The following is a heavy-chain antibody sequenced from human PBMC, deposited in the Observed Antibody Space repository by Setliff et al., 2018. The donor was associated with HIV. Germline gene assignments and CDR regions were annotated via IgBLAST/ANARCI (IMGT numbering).Heavy chain of an antibody. D-gene: IGHD2-21*02. V-gene: IGHV4-39*07. CDR2: IYYSGST. CDR3: ARDLPDCGGDCYPYYMDV. J-gene: IGHJ6*03. CDR1: GGSISSSSYY. Sequence: SETLSLTCTVSGGSISSSSYYWGWIRQPPGKGLEWIGSIYYSGSTYYHPSLKSRVLISVDTSNNLFSLSLRSVTAADTAVYYCARDLPDCGGDCYPYYMDVWGKGTTVTVSS.